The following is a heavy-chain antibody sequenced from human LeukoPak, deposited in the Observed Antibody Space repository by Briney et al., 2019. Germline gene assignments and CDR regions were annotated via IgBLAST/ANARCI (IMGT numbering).Heavy chain of an antibody. V-gene: IGHV7-4-1*02. D-gene: IGHD2-8*01. Sequence: GASVKVSCTASGYSFSTYGMNWVRQAPGQGPEWMGWINTNTGNPTNAQGFTGRFVFSLDTSVNTAYLQISSLKAEDTAVYFCARDYRPYLPMAARGYYFDYWGQGTLVTVSS. CDR1: GYSFSTYG. CDR3: ARDYRPYLPMAARGYYFDY. J-gene: IGHJ4*02. CDR2: INTNTGNP.